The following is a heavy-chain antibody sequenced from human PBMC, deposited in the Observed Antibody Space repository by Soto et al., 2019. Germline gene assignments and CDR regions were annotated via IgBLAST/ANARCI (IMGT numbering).Heavy chain of an antibody. CDR2: IYYSGST. CDR3: ARLGHTWLPYYFDY. D-gene: IGHD5-18*01. J-gene: IGHJ4*02. V-gene: IGHV4-59*08. Sequence: PSETLSLTCTVSGGSISSYYWSWIRQPPGKGLEWIGYIYYSGSTNYNPSLKSRVTISVDTSKNQFSLKLSPVTAADTAVYYCARLGHTWLPYYFDYWRQGTLVTVSS. CDR1: GGSISSYY.